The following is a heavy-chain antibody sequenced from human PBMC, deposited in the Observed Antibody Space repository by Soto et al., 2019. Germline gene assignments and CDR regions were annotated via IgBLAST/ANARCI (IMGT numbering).Heavy chain of an antibody. Sequence: EVQLVESGGDLVQPGRSLRLSCAASGFTFDDYAMHWVRQDPGKGLEWVSGISWNSRIIAYADSVKGRFAISRDNAQKSLYLEMYSLRPEDTALYYCAKGSLITFGGVPHAFDMWGHGTMVTVSS. CDR2: ISWNSRII. CDR1: GFTFDDYA. V-gene: IGHV3-9*01. J-gene: IGHJ3*02. CDR3: AKGSLITFGGVPHAFDM. D-gene: IGHD3-16*01.